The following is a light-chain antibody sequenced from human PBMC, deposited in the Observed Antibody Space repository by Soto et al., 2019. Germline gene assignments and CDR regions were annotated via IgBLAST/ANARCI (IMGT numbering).Light chain of an antibody. CDR3: QQYASWPLT. CDR1: QSVNSN. CDR2: GAS. J-gene: IGKJ4*01. Sequence: TVMTQSPATLSVSPGERATLSCRASQSVNSNLAWYQQESGQPPRLLVFGASTRATGVPARFSGSGSGTEFTLTISGLQSEDFAVYFCQQYASWPLTFGGGTKVEI. V-gene: IGKV3-15*01.